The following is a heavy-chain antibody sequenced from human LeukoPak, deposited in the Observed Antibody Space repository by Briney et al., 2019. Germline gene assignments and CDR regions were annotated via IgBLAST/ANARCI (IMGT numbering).Heavy chain of an antibody. CDR3: ARDYGYGGDY. V-gene: IGHV4-59*12. CDR2: IYHSGST. CDR1: GGSISSYY. J-gene: IGHJ4*02. D-gene: IGHD4-23*01. Sequence: SETLSLTCTVSGGSISSYYWSWIRQPPGKGLEWIGYIYHSGSTYYNPSLKSRVTISVDRSKNQFSLKLSSVTAADTAVYYCARDYGYGGDYWGQGTLVTVSS.